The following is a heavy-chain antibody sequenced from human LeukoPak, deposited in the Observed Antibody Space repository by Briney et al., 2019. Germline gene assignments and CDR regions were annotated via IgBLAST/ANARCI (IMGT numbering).Heavy chain of an antibody. V-gene: IGHV3-21*01. CDR2: IGPTGTDR. J-gene: IGHJ4*02. CDR1: GFTFSSCG. CDR3: ATGTIGRHYDY. D-gene: IGHD1-14*01. Sequence: NPGGSLRLSCAASGFTFSSCGFNWVRQAPGKGLEWVSSIGPTGTDRYYADSVRGQFTISRDNAKNSMYLQMDSLRDEDTAVYYCATGTIGRHYDYWGQGTLLTVSS.